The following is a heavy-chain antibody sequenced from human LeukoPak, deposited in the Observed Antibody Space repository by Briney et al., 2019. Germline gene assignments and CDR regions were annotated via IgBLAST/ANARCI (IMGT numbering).Heavy chain of an antibody. D-gene: IGHD2-2*01. V-gene: IGHV1-8*01. CDR2: MNPNSGNT. CDR3: ARLGYCSSTSCLRLDY. Sequence: ALVKVSCKASGYTFTSYDINWVRQATGQGLEWMGWMNPNSGNTGYAQKFQGRVTMTRNTSISTAYMELSSLISEDTAVYYCARLGYCSSTSCLRLDYWGQGTLVTVSS. CDR1: GYTFTSYD. J-gene: IGHJ4*02.